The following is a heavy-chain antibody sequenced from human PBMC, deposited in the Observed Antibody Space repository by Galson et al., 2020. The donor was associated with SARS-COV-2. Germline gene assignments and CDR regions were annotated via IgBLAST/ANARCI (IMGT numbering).Heavy chain of an antibody. Sequence: GESLKISCAASGFIFSSSAMHWVRQAPGKGLEWVAVISYDGFNTYYADSVKGRFSVSRDDSKNTLYVQMNTLRPEDTAVYFCARARDGYNHFDYWGQGTLVTVAS. J-gene: IGHJ4*02. CDR3: ARARDGYNHFDY. V-gene: IGHV3-30-3*01. D-gene: IGHD1-1*01. CDR1: GFIFSSSA. CDR2: ISYDGFNT.